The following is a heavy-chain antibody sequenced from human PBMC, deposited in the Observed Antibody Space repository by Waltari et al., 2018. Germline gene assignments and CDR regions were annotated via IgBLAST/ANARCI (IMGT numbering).Heavy chain of an antibody. CDR3: ARVRGVEMATIRGDAFDI. V-gene: IGHV1-69*05. CDR1: GGTFSSYA. CDR2: IIPFLGTA. D-gene: IGHD5-12*01. Sequence: QVQLVQSGAEVKKPGSSVKVSCKASGGTFSSYAISWVRQAPGQGLEWMGRIIPFLGTANYAQKFQGRVTMTRDTFTSTVYMGLSSLRSEDTAVYYCARVRGVEMATIRGDAFDIWGQGTMVTVSS. J-gene: IGHJ3*02.